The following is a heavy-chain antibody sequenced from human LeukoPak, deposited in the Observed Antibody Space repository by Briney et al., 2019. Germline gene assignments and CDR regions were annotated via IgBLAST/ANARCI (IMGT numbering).Heavy chain of an antibody. CDR3: ARGGYDFWSGYLGSFDY. CDR1: GYTFSSFD. Sequence: ASVKVSCKASGYTFSSFDINWVRQATGQRLEWMGWINAGNGNTKYSQKFQGRVTITRDTSASTAYMELSSLRSEDTAVYYCARGGYDFWSGYLGSFDYWGQGTLVTVSS. D-gene: IGHD3-3*01. CDR2: INAGNGNT. J-gene: IGHJ4*02. V-gene: IGHV1-3*01.